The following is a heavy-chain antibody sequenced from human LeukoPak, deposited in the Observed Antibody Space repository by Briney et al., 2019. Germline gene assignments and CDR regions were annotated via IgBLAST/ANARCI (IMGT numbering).Heavy chain of an antibody. CDR3: ARDAGHYYDSSGYYFGN. D-gene: IGHD3-22*01. Sequence: GASVKVSCKASGGTFSSYAISWVRQAPGQGLEWMGGIIPSFGTANYAQKFQGRVTITADESTSTAYMELSSLRSEDTAVYYCARDAGHYYDSSGYYFGNWGQGTLVTVSS. J-gene: IGHJ4*02. CDR1: GGTFSSYA. CDR2: IIPSFGTA. V-gene: IGHV1-69*13.